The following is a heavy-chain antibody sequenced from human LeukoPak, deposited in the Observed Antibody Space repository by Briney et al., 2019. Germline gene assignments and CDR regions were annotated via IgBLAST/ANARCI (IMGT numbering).Heavy chain of an antibody. D-gene: IGHD3-22*01. Sequence: SGGSLRLSCAVSGITLSNYGMSWVRQAPGKGLEWVAGISDSGRSTNYADSVKGRFTISRDNPKNTLYLRMNSLRAEDTAVYFCAKRGVVIRVILVGFHKEAYYFDSWGQGALVAVSS. J-gene: IGHJ4*02. CDR2: ISDSGRST. V-gene: IGHV3-23*01. CDR3: AKRGVVIRVILVGFHKEAYYFDS. CDR1: GITLSNYG.